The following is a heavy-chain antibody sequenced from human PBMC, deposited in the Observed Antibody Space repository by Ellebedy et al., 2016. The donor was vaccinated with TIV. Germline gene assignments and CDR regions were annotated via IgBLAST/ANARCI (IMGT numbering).Heavy chain of an antibody. CDR2: IYRCWST. Sequence: MPSETLSLTCAVSGGSINSGDYSWSFIRQPPGKGLEWIGYIYRCWSTYYNPSLKSRVTISVDRSKNQFSLNLSSVTAADTAVYYCARDPALPRGRFDTWGQGTLVTVSS. CDR3: ARDPALPRGRFDT. V-gene: IGHV4-30-2*01. J-gene: IGHJ5*02. CDR1: GGSINSGDYS.